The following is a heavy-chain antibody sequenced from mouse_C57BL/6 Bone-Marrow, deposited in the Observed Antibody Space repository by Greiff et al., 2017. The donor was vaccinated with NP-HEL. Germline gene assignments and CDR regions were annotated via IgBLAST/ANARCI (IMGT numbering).Heavy chain of an antibody. Sequence: QVQLKESGPELVKPGASVKISCKASGYAFSSSWMNWVKQRPGKGLEWIGRIYPGDGDTNYNGKFKGKATLTADKSSSTAYMQLSSLASEDSAVYFCARSYWGGYWGQGTTLTVSS. V-gene: IGHV1-82*01. CDR2: IYPGDGDT. CDR1: GYAFSSSW. J-gene: IGHJ2*01. CDR3: ARSYWGGY.